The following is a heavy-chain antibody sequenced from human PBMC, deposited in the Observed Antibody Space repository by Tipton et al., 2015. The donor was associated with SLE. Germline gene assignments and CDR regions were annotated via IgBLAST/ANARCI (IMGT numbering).Heavy chain of an antibody. Sequence: TLSLTCTVSGGSISSSSYYWSWIRQPAGKGLEWIGRIYTSGSTNYNPSLKSRVTISVDTSKNQFSLKLSSVTAADTAVYYCARAAAGTNWFDPWGQGTLVAVSS. J-gene: IGHJ5*02. V-gene: IGHV4-61*02. CDR2: IYTSGST. CDR1: GGSISSSSYY. D-gene: IGHD6-13*01. CDR3: ARAAAGTNWFDP.